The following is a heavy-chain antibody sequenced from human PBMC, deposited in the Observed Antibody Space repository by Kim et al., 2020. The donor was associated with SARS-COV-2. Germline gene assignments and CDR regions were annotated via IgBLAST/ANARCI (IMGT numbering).Heavy chain of an antibody. CDR1: GLTFTKTG. CDR3: VIDKYHRDDSQFND. J-gene: IGHJ4*02. D-gene: IGHD3-22*01. CDR2: INCRSERGNQ. V-gene: IGHV3-15*01. Sequence: GGSLRLSCIASGLTFTKTGISLGHRVLRSGGVVGFGINCRSERGNQDNAAPVKDRFIASRDDSKDILYLQMNSLKTEDTAVYYCVIDKYHRDDSQFNDWGQGTLVTVSS.